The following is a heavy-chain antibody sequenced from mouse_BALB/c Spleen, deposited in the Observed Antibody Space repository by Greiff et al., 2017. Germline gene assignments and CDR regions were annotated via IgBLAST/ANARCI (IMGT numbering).Heavy chain of an antibody. V-gene: IGHV2-4-1*01. D-gene: IGHD1-1*01. CDR1: GFSLTSYG. CDR2: IWSGGST. J-gene: IGHJ4*01. CDR3: ARNKGYYGRNAMDY. Sequence: VKLMESGPGLVQPSQSLSITCTASGFSLTSYGVHWVRQSPGQGLEWLGVIWSGGSTDYNAAFISRLSISKDNSKSQVFFKMNSLQADDTAIYYGARNKGYYGRNAMDYWGQGTSVTVSS.